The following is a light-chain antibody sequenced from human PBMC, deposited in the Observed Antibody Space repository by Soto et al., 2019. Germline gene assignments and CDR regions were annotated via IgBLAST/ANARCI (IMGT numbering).Light chain of an antibody. J-gene: IGKJ1*01. CDR1: QSVSSNY. CDR2: GAS. Sequence: IVLTQSPCTLSLSPGERATLSCRASQSVSSNYLAWYQQKPGQAPRLLIYGASSRATGIPDRLSGSGSGTDFTLTISRLEPEDFAVYYCQQYGSSPLTFGQGTKVDIK. V-gene: IGKV3-20*01. CDR3: QQYGSSPLT.